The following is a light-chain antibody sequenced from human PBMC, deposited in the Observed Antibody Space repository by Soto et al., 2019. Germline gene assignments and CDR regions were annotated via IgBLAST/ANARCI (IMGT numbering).Light chain of an antibody. CDR2: DAS. CDR1: QTISTW. Sequence: DIQLTQSPPTLSASVGDRVTITCRASQTISTWMAWYQRKPGKAPKLLVYDASTLQSGVASRFSGSGSGTEFTLIISGLQPDDSATYYCQQYTNTNNPWMFGQGTKVDIK. CDR3: QQYTNTNNPWM. J-gene: IGKJ1*01. V-gene: IGKV1-5*01.